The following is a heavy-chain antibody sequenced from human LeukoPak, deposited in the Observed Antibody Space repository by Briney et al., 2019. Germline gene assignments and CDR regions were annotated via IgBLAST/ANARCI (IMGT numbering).Heavy chain of an antibody. D-gene: IGHD2-15*01. CDR1: GFSFNSYA. CDR3: ARGQVCSGGSCFRLFDY. J-gene: IGHJ4*02. Sequence: PGGSLRLSCAASGFSFNSYAMHWVRQAPGKGLEWVAVIWSGGSNEYYADSVKGRFTISRDNSKNTLYLQMNGLRAEDTAVYFCARGQVCSGGSCFRLFDYWGQGTLVTVSS. V-gene: IGHV3-33*01. CDR2: IWSGGSNE.